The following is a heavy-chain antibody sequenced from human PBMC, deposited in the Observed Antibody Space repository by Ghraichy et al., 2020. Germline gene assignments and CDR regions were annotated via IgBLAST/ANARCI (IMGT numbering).Heavy chain of an antibody. CDR3: ARSKYNWNSDAFDI. J-gene: IGHJ3*02. CDR2: IYYSGST. Sequence: GSLSLTCTVSGGSISSSSYYWGWIRQPPGKGLEWIGSIYYSGSTYYNPSLKSRVTISVDTSKNQFSLKLSSVTAADTAVYYCARSKYNWNSDAFDICGQGTMVTVSS. V-gene: IGHV4-39*01. D-gene: IGHD1-7*01. CDR1: GGSISSSSYY.